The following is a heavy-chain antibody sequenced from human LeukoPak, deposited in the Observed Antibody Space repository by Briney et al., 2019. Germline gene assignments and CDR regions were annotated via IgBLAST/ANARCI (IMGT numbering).Heavy chain of an antibody. CDR1: GFTFSDYY. J-gene: IGHJ4*02. CDR3: ARVGYSSGWYREVSFDY. V-gene: IGHV3-11*01. Sequence: PGGSLRLSCAASGFTFSDYYMSWIRQAPGKGLEWVSYISSNGSHKYYADSVKGRFTISRDNAKNSLYLQMNSLRAEDTAVYYCARVGYSSGWYREVSFDYWGQGTLVTVSS. CDR2: ISSNGSHK. D-gene: IGHD6-19*01.